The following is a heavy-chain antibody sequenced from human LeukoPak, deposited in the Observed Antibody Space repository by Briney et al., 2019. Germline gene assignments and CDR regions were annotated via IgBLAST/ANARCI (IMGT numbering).Heavy chain of an antibody. Sequence: GASVKVSCKASGYTFTSYAMNWVRQAPGQGLEWMGGIIPIFGTANYAQKFQGRVTITADKSTSTAYMELSSLRSEDTAVYYCASRLRYSSFRRMRNYYYYYMDVWGKGTTVTVSS. J-gene: IGHJ6*03. D-gene: IGHD6-13*01. CDR2: IIPIFGTA. V-gene: IGHV1-69*06. CDR3: ASRLRYSSFRRMRNYYYYYMDV. CDR1: GYTFTSYA.